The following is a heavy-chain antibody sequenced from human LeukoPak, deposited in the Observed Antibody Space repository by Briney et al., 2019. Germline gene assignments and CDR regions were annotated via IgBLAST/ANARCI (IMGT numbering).Heavy chain of an antibody. CDR1: GGTFSSYA. CDR3: AREWELDYGFDY. D-gene: IGHD4-17*01. CDR2: IIPIFGTA. Sequence: ASVKVSCKASGGTFSSYAISWVRQAPGQGLEWMGGIIPIFGTANYAQKFQGRVTITADESTSTAYMELSSLRSEDTAVYYCAREWELDYGFDYWGQGTLVTVSS. J-gene: IGHJ4*02. V-gene: IGHV1-69*13.